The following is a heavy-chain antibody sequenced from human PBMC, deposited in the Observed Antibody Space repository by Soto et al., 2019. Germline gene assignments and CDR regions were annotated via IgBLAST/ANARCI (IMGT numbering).Heavy chain of an antibody. CDR3: ASDLGGSYYAPVDY. V-gene: IGHV1-18*01. CDR1: GYTFTSYG. J-gene: IGHJ4*02. CDR2: ISAYNGNT. D-gene: IGHD1-26*01. Sequence: QVQLVQSGAEVKKPGASVKVSCKASGYTFTSYGISWVRQAPGQGLEWMGWISAYNGNTKYAQTLQGRVTMTTDTPTRIAYMELRSLRSDDTAVYYWASDLGGSYYAPVDYWGQGTLVTVSS.